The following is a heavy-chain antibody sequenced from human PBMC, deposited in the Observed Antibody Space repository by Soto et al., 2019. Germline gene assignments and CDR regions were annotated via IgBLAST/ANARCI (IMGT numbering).Heavy chain of an antibody. J-gene: IGHJ4*02. V-gene: IGHV1-3*01. D-gene: IGHD2-8*01. CDR2: IIVSHDRP. Sequence: VQLVQSGTEVKEPGASVRVSCKASGYTFTAHSLHWARQAPGQGLEWMGWIIVSHDRPRYAPQFQGRLTFETDRIGTPAYMHLTRLTPEDTAVYCCAREPEDGVPGDYWGQGPPVVVSS. CDR1: GYTFTAHS. CDR3: AREPEDGVPGDY.